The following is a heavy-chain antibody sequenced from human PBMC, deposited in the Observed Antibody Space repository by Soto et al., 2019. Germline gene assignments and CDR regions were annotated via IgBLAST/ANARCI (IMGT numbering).Heavy chain of an antibody. CDR3: ARAIPPLYDFWSGYPILY. J-gene: IGHJ4*02. V-gene: IGHV3-30-3*01. Sequence: GGSLRLSCAASGFTFSSYAMHWVRQAPGKGLEWVAVISYDGSNKYYADSVKGRFTISRDNSKNTLYLQMNSLRAEDTAVYYCARAIPPLYDFWSGYPILYRGQGTLVTVSS. D-gene: IGHD3-3*01. CDR2: ISYDGSNK. CDR1: GFTFSSYA.